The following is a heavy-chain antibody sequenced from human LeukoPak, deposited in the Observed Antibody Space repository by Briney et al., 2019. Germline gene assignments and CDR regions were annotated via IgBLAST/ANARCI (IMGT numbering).Heavy chain of an antibody. V-gene: IGHV3-15*01. CDR2: IKSKTDGRTT. CDR3: TARYCRSTSCYGEYFQR. CDR1: GFTFSNAW. J-gene: IGHJ1*01. Sequence: GGSLRLSCAASGFTFSNAWMSWVRQAPGKGLEWGGRIKSKTDGRTTDYAAPVKGRFTISRDDSKNTLYLQMNSLKTEDTAVYYCTARYCRSTSCYGEYFQRWGQGTLVTVSS. D-gene: IGHD2-2*01.